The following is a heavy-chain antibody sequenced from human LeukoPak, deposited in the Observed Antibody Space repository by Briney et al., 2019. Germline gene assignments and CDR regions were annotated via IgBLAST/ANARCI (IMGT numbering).Heavy chain of an antibody. J-gene: IGHJ4*02. Sequence: PGGSLRLSCAASGFLFSSYAMHWVRQAPGKGLEWVAVISYDGSNKYYADSVKGRFTISRDNSKNTLYLQMNSLRAEDTAVYYCAKPEEVGAKTPGVDYWGQGTLVTVSS. V-gene: IGHV3-30*04. CDR2: ISYDGSNK. D-gene: IGHD1-26*01. CDR1: GFLFSSYA. CDR3: AKPEEVGAKTPGVDY.